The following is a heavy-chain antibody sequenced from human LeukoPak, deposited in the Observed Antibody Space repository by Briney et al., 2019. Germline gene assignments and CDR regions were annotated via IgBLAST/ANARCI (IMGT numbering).Heavy chain of an antibody. CDR1: GLTFSSSD. J-gene: IGHJ4*02. Sequence: PGGSLRLSCSVSGLTFSSSDMHWVRQAPGKALEYASAITFHGRDTYYADSVNGRFTISRDNSKDTLYLQMSNLRPEDTAIYYCVKVGISTYDHWGQGTLVTVSS. CDR2: ITFHGRDT. D-gene: IGHD2/OR15-2a*01. V-gene: IGHV3-64D*06. CDR3: VKVGISTYDH.